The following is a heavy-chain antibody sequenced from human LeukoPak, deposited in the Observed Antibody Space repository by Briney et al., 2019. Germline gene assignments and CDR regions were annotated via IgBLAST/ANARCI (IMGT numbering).Heavy chain of an antibody. J-gene: IGHJ4*02. V-gene: IGHV1-2*02. CDR3: ARSDASGWKDF. D-gene: IGHD6-19*01. Sequence: ASVKVSCKASGYTFTGYYIHWVRQAPGQGLEWMGWINPNSGDTNYAQKFQGRVTMTRDTSISAASMELSRLTSDDAAVYYCARSDASGWKDFWGQGTLVTVSS. CDR2: INPNSGDT. CDR1: GYTFTGYY.